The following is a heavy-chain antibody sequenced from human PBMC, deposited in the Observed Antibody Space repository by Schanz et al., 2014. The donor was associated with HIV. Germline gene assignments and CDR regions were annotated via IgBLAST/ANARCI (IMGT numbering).Heavy chain of an antibody. CDR1: GFTFNNFG. D-gene: IGHD6-19*01. J-gene: IGHJ4*02. CDR3: AKYGGWGKVLYHFDY. Sequence: QVQLVQSGGGVVQPGRSLRLSCAVSGFTFNNFGMHWVRQAPGKGLEWVAVISYDGNNQYYADSVKGRFTISRDNSRNRVSLQMNSLRVEETDVYSCAKYGGWGKVLYHFDYWGQGTVVTVSS. CDR2: ISYDGNNQ. V-gene: IGHV3-30*18.